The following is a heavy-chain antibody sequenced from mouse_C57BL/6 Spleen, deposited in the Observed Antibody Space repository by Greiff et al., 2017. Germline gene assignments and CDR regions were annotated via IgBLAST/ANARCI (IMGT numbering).Heavy chain of an antibody. CDR1: GFNIKDYY. D-gene: IGHD1-1*01. CDR3: ARSLGSSYQYFDV. CDR2: IDLEDGEI. Sequence: VQLQQSGAELVKPGASVKLSCTASGFNIKDYYMHWVKQRTEQGLEWIGRIDLEDGEIKYAPKFQGKTTITADTSSNTAYLQLSSLTSEDTAVYYCARSLGSSYQYFDVWGTGTTVTVSS. V-gene: IGHV14-2*01. J-gene: IGHJ1*03.